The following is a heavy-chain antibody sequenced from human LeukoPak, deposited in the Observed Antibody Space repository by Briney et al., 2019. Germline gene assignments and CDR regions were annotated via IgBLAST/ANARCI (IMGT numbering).Heavy chain of an antibody. Sequence: SSVKVSCKASGGTFSSYAISWVRQAAGQGLEWMGGIIPIFGTANYAQKLQGRVTITADESTSKAYMELSSLRSEDRAVYYCARLEQRSRGEFDYWGQGTLVTVSS. CDR1: GGTFSSYA. CDR2: IIPIFGTA. V-gene: IGHV1-69*01. D-gene: IGHD3-16*01. CDR3: ARLEQRSRGEFDY. J-gene: IGHJ4*02.